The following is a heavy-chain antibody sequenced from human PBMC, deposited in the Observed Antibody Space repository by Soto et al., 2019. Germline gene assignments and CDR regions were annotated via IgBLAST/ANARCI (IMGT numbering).Heavy chain of an antibody. V-gene: IGHV5-51*01. J-gene: IGHJ6*01. Sequence: PGESLRISCTGSGYSFTNYSIGWVRHMPGKGLEWMGIIHPGDSDTRYRPSFQGQVTISDDKSISTAYLQWSSLKASDTAMYYCFRYVQLTTYGMDVSGQATLGTVFS. CDR2: IHPGDSDT. CDR3: FRYVQLTTYGMDV. D-gene: IGHD3-16*01. CDR1: GYSFTNYS.